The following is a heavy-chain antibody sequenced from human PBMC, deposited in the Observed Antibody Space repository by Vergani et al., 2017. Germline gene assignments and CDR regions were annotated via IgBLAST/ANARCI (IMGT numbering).Heavy chain of an antibody. V-gene: IGHV4-39*01. CDR2: IFYSGTS. Sequence: HLQESGPGLVKPSETLSLTCTVSGDSIRSSSSYWVWIRQPPGKGLEWVGSIFYSGTSYSNPSLKSRVTISVDTPKNHFSLRLTSVTAADTAVFYCARQSVSIVRGVIFAYGMDVWGQGTTVTVSS. CDR1: GDSIRSSSSY. D-gene: IGHD3-10*01. J-gene: IGHJ6*02. CDR3: ARQSVSIVRGVIFAYGMDV.